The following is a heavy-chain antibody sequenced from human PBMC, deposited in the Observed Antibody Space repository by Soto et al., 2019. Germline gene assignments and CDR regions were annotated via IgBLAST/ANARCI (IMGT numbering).Heavy chain of an antibody. CDR3: ATGPCVGDCPPYYYGMDV. V-gene: IGHV1-24*01. CDR2: FDPEDGET. J-gene: IGHJ6*02. Sequence: QGQLVQSGAEVKKPGASVKVSCKVSGYTLTELSMHWVRQAPGKGLEWMGGFDPEDGETIYAQKFQGRVTMTEDTSTDTADIELISLRSEDTAVYYCATGPCVGDCPPYYYGMDVWGQGTTVTVSS. CDR1: GYTLTELS. D-gene: IGHD2-21*02.